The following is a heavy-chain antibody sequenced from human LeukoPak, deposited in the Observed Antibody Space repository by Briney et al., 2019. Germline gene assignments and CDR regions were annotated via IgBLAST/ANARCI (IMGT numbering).Heavy chain of an antibody. Sequence: SETPSLTCTVSGGTINEYYWSWIRQPAGKGLEWIGHVYSTGSTNYNPSFKSRVTMSVDMSKNQFSLKLTSVTAADTAVYYCARGGWLPPDFWGQGTLVIVSS. CDR1: GGTINEYY. J-gene: IGHJ4*02. D-gene: IGHD3-22*01. V-gene: IGHV4-4*07. CDR2: VYSTGST. CDR3: ARGGWLPPDF.